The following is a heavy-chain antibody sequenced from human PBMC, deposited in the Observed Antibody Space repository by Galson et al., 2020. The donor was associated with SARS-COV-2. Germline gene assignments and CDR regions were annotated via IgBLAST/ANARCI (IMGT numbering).Heavy chain of an antibody. CDR3: ARDDPSYYDSSGYYPYYYYGMDV. CDR1: GFTFSSYS. J-gene: IGHJ6*02. D-gene: IGHD3-22*01. CDR2: ISSSSSTI. Sequence: GESLKISCAASGFTFSSYSMNWVRQAPGKGLEWVSYISSSSSTIYYADSVKGRFTISRDNAKNSLYLQMNSLRAEDTAVYYCARDDPSYYDSSGYYPYYYYGMDVWGQGTTVTVSS. V-gene: IGHV3-48*04.